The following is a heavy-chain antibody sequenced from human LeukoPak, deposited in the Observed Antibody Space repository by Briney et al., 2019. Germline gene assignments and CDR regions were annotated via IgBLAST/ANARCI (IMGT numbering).Heavy chain of an antibody. CDR1: GFTFNKAR. CDR3: TTAQFFNSSGSLAY. Sequence: GGSLRLSCAASGFTFNKARMNWVRQGPGKGLEWVGRFTSKTDGGTTDYAAPVRGRFTISRDDSKDTLYLQMTSLKTEDTAVYYCTTAQFFNSSGSLAYWGQGTLVTVSS. V-gene: IGHV3-15*01. D-gene: IGHD3-22*01. CDR2: FTSKTDGGTT. J-gene: IGHJ4*02.